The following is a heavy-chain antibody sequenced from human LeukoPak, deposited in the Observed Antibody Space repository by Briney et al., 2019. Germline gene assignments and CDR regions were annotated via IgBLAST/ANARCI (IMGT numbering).Heavy chain of an antibody. D-gene: IGHD3-9*01. CDR3: AREARTIFDFDP. V-gene: IGHV4-59*01. CDR1: GGSISSYY. J-gene: IGHJ5*02. CDR2: IYYSGST. Sequence: TSETLSLTCTVSGGSISSYYWSWIRQPPGKGLEWIGYIYYSGSTNYNPSLKSRVTISVDTSKNQFSLKLSSVTAADTAVYYCAREARTIFDFDPWGQGTLVTVSS.